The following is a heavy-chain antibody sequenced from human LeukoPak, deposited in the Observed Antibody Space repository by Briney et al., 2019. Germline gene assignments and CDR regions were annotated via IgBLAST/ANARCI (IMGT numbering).Heavy chain of an antibody. D-gene: IGHD3-22*01. CDR3: ARLLNNDGSGDPDTFDM. J-gene: IGHJ3*02. Sequence: SETLSLMCTVSSGYMSGHYWSWIRQSSGKGLQWIGYIYYSGKTYYNPSLQSRVTLSVDTSRSHFSLRLASVTAADTALYYCARLLNNDGSGDPDTFDMWGLGTMVTVSS. CDR1: SGYMSGHY. CDR2: IYYSGKT. V-gene: IGHV4-59*11.